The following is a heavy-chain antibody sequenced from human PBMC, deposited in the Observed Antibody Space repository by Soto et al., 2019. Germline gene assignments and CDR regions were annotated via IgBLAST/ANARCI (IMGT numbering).Heavy chain of an antibody. Sequence: SETLSLTCTVSGDSISRNGFFWTWIRQHPGKGLEWIGYIYNSGSSYYNPSLKSRVIISVDTSKNHFSLNLTAVTAADTAVYYCARGTMLRGPGYYYAMDVWGQGTTVTSP. V-gene: IGHV4-31*03. CDR1: GDSISRNGFF. J-gene: IGHJ6*02. D-gene: IGHD3-10*01. CDR3: ARGTMLRGPGYYYAMDV. CDR2: IYNSGSS.